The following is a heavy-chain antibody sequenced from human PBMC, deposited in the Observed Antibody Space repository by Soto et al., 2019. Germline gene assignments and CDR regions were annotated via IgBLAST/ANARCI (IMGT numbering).Heavy chain of an antibody. D-gene: IGHD2-8*01. CDR2: IIPMFGTA. Sequence: QVLLVQPGAEVRKPGSSVQVSCKASGGTLSNYIFTWVRQAPGEGLEWMGRIIPMFGTADYAQKFQGRVTITADDSTNTVNLELSSPRFDDTAMYYCATGRQSHCSSGVCYWFDPWGQGTLVTVSS. V-gene: IGHV1-69*18. CDR1: GGTLSNYI. J-gene: IGHJ5*02. CDR3: ATGRQSHCSSGVCYWFDP.